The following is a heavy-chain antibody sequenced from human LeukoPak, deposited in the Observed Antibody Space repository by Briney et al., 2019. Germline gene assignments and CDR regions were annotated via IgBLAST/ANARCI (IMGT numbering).Heavy chain of an antibody. D-gene: IGHD6-19*01. Sequence: GGSLRLSCAASRFTFSTYWMSWVRQAPGKGLEWVANIKQDGSEKYYVDSVKGRFTISRDNAKNSLYLQMNSLRAEDTAVYYCAKDLIAVAGTGFDYWGQGTLVTVSS. J-gene: IGHJ4*02. CDR1: RFTFSTYW. CDR2: IKQDGSEK. CDR3: AKDLIAVAGTGFDY. V-gene: IGHV3-7*03.